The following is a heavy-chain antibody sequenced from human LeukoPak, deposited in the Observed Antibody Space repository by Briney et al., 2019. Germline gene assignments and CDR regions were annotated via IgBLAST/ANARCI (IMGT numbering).Heavy chain of an antibody. Sequence: SQTLSLTCAISGAGVSSNSVTWNWISHSPSRGLECLGRTYYRSTWYNDYAVSVRGRITVNPDTSKNQFSLHLNSVTPEDTAVYYCARRLTQYDCFDPWGQGILVTVSS. CDR3: ARRLTQYDCFDP. CDR1: GAGVSSNSVT. CDR2: TYYRSTWYN. V-gene: IGHV6-1*01. J-gene: IGHJ5*02. D-gene: IGHD2-2*01.